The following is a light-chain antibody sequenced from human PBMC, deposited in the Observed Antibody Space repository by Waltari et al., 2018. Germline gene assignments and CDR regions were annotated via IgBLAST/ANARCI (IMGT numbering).Light chain of an antibody. CDR3: QKYYNTPQT. CDR1: QSVLYSSNNRNY. J-gene: IGKJ1*01. CDR2: WAS. V-gene: IGKV4-1*01. Sequence: DIVMTQSPDSLAVSLGERATINCKSSQSVLYSSNNRNYLAWYQQKTGQPPNLLIYWASTRESGVPDRFSGSGSGTDFTLTISSLQAEDVAVYYCQKYYNTPQTFGQGTKVEIK.